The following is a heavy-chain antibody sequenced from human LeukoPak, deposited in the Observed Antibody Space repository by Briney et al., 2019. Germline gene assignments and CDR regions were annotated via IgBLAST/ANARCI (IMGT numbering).Heavy chain of an antibody. CDR1: GGTFSSYA. D-gene: IGHD5-18*01. J-gene: IGHJ4*02. CDR3: ARHQIQLWTNPDFDY. Sequence: SVKVSCKAFGGTFSSYAISWVRQAPGQGLEWMGGIIPIFGTANYAQKFQGRVTITADESTSTAYMELSSLRSEDTAVYYCARHQIQLWTNPDFDYWGQGTLVTVSS. CDR2: IIPIFGTA. V-gene: IGHV1-69*13.